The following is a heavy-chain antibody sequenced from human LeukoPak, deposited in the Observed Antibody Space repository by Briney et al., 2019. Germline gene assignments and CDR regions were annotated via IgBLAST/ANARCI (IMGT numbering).Heavy chain of an antibody. CDR1: GGSISSSSYY. V-gene: IGHV4-61*02. CDR3: ARVYGSTSRSSFDY. J-gene: IGHJ4*02. Sequence: SETLSLTCTVSGGSISSSSYYWSWIRQPAGKGLEWIGRIYTSGSTNYNPSLKSRVTMSVDTSKNQFSLKLSSVTAADTAVYYCARVYGSTSRSSFDYWGQGTLVTASS. D-gene: IGHD2-2*01. CDR2: IYTSGST.